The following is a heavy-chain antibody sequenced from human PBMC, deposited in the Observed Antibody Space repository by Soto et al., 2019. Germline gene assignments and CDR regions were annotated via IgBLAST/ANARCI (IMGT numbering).Heavy chain of an antibody. V-gene: IGHV1-69*01. D-gene: IGHD3-22*01. J-gene: IGHJ4*02. CDR1: GGTFSSYA. CDR3: ARSPRYYYDSSGYPYLYYFDY. Sequence: QVQLVQSGAEVKKPGSSVKVSCKASGGTFSSYAISWVRQAPGQGLEWMGGIIPIFGTANYAQKFQGRVTITADESTSTAYMELSSLRSEDTAVYYCARSPRYYYDSSGYPYLYYFDYWGQGTLVTVSS. CDR2: IIPIFGTA.